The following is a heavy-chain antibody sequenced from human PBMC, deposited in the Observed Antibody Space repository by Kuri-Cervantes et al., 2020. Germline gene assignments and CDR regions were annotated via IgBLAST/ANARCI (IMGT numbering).Heavy chain of an antibody. CDR1: GFTFSSYA. Sequence: GGSLRLSCAASGFTFSSYAINWVRQAPGKGLEWVSAISGSGGTTYYADSVKGRFTISRDNAKNSLYLQMNSLRAEDTAVYYCARDGYTQYYYYGMDVWGQGTTVTVSS. CDR2: ISGSGGTT. J-gene: IGHJ6*02. CDR3: ARDGYTQYYYYGMDV. D-gene: IGHD5-24*01. V-gene: IGHV3-23*01.